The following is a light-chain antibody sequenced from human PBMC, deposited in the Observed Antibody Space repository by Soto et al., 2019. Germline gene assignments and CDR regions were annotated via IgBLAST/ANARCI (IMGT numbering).Light chain of an antibody. V-gene: IGLV2-14*01. CDR1: SSDVGAYNY. CDR3: RSYTSSSTLV. J-gene: IGLJ2*01. CDR2: EVI. Sequence: QSVLTQPASVSGSPGQSITISCTATSSDVGAYNYVSWYQQYPGKAPKLMIYEVINRPSGVSNRFSGSKSGNTASLIISWLQAEDEADYYCRSYTSSSTLVFGGGTKLTVL.